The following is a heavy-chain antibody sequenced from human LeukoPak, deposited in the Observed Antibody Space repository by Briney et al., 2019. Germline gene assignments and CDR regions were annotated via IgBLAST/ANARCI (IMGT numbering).Heavy chain of an antibody. J-gene: IGHJ4*02. CDR2: IIPILGIA. CDR1: GGTFSSYA. CDR3: ARESIAAREKDFDY. V-gene: IGHV1-69*04. D-gene: IGHD6-25*01. Sequence: VASVKVSCKASGGTFSSYAISWVRQAPGQGLEWMGRIIPILGIANYAQKFQGRVTITADKSTSTAYMELSSLRSEDTAVYYCARESIAAREKDFDYWGQGTLVTVSS.